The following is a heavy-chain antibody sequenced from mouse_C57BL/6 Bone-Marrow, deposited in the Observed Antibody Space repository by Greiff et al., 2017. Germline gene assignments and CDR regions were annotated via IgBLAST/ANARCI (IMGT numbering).Heavy chain of an antibody. CDR1: GYTFTNYW. CDR3: ANSDDNGDYTMDY. V-gene: IGHV1-64*01. J-gene: IGHJ4*01. CDR2: MHPNGGSP. Sequence: QVQLKQPGAELVKPGASVKLSCKASGYTFTNYWMHWVKQRPGQGLEWIGMMHPNGGSPDSNEKFKSEATLNVDKSSRTAYMELSSLTSEDSAVYYCANSDDNGDYTMDYWGQGTSVTVSS. D-gene: IGHD2-4*01.